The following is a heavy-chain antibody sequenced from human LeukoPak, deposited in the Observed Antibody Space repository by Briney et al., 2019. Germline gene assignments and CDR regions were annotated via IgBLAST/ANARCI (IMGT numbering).Heavy chain of an antibody. Sequence: PGGSLRLSCAASGFTFSSYGMHWVRQAPGKGLEWVAVIWYDGSNKYYADSVKGRFTISRDNSKNTLYLQMNSLRAEDTAVYYCARGPPFDGSVHFDYWGQGTLVTVSS. V-gene: IGHV3-33*01. CDR3: ARGPPFDGSVHFDY. CDR2: IWYDGSNK. CDR1: GFTFSSYG. J-gene: IGHJ4*02. D-gene: IGHD3-9*01.